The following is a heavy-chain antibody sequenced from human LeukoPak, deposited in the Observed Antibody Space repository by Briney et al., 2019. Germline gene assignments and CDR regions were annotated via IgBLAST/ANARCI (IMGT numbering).Heavy chain of an antibody. J-gene: IGHJ4*02. CDR1: GGSFSGYY. Sequence: SETLSLTCAVYGGSFSGYYWSWIRQPPGKGLEWIGEINHSGSTNYNPYLKSRVTISVDTSKNQFSLKLSSVTAADTAVYYCARQGYGSRYWGQGTLVTVSS. V-gene: IGHV4-34*01. D-gene: IGHD3-10*01. CDR3: ARQGYGSRY. CDR2: INHSGST.